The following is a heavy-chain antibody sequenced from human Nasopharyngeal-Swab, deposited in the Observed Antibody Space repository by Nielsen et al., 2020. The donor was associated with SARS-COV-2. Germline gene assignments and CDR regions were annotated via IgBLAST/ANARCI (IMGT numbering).Heavy chain of an antibody. CDR2: IKQDGSEK. V-gene: IGHV3-7*03. CDR3: ARDRRNNVLLWFGGTEYFDL. D-gene: IGHD3-10*01. CDR1: GFTFRSYW. Sequence: GESLKISCAASGFTFRSYWMSWVLQAPGKGLEWVANIKQDGSEKYYVDSVKGRFTISRDNAKNSLYLQMNSLRAEDTAVYYCARDRRNNVLLWFGGTEYFDLWGRGTLVTVSS. J-gene: IGHJ2*01.